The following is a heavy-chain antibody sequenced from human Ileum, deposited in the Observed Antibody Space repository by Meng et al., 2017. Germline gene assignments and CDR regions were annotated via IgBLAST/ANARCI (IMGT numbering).Heavy chain of an antibody. CDR2: IIPIIGTA. CDR1: GGTFSSYA. J-gene: IGHJ4*02. CDR3: ARAGIVVVTAMAD. V-gene: IGHV1-69*05. Sequence: SAMVACKASGGTFSSYAISWVRQAPGQGLEWMGGIIPIIGTANYAQKFQGRVTITTDESTSTAYMELSSLRSEDTAVYYCARAGIVVVTAMADWGQGTLVTVSS. D-gene: IGHD2-21*02.